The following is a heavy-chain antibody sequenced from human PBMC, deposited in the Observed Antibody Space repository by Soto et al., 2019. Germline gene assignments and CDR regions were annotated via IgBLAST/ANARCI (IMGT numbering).Heavy chain of an antibody. J-gene: IGHJ6*02. Sequence: EVPLVESGGGLVKPGGSLRLSCAASGFTFSSYSMNWVRQAPGKGLEWVSSISSSSSYIYYADSVKGRFTISRDNAKNSLYLQMNSLRAEDTAVYYCARDGNYGDYYYYGMDVWGQGTTVTVSS. V-gene: IGHV3-21*01. D-gene: IGHD4-17*01. CDR1: GFTFSSYS. CDR2: ISSSSSYI. CDR3: ARDGNYGDYYYYGMDV.